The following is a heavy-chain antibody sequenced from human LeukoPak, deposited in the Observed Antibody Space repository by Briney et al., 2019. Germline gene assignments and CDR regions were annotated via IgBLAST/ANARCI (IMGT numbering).Heavy chain of an antibody. V-gene: IGHV3-23*01. Sequence: GGSLRLSCAASGFTFSTHAMTWVRQAPGKGLEWVSSIDSSGDYTFYADSVKGRFTISRDNSKDTLYLQLSGLRAEDTAIYYCGKEFSSGWFFWGQGTLVSVSS. J-gene: IGHJ4*02. CDR2: IDSSGDYT. CDR1: GFTFSTHA. D-gene: IGHD6-13*01. CDR3: GKEFSSGWFF.